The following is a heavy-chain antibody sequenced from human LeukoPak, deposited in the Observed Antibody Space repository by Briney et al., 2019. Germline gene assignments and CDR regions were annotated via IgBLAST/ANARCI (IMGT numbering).Heavy chain of an antibody. CDR3: ARLSDGQAAGSHYFDY. CDR1: GFTFSSYS. V-gene: IGHV3-21*01. Sequence: GESLRLSCAASGFTFSSYSMNWVRQTPGKGLEWVSSISSSSSYIYYADSVKGRFTISRDNAKNSLYLQMNSLRAEDTAVYYCARLSDGQAAGSHYFDYWGQGTLVTVSS. J-gene: IGHJ4*02. D-gene: IGHD6-13*01. CDR2: ISSSSSYI.